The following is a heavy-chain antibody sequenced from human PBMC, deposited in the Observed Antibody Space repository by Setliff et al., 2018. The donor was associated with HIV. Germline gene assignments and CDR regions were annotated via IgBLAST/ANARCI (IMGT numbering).Heavy chain of an antibody. D-gene: IGHD5-18*01. Sequence: PGGSLRLSCAASGFTFNMYGMHWVRQAPGKGLEWVAVIWFDASNEYYADSVKGRFTISRDNSKNTLYLQMNSLRAEDTAVYYCARDGSYISRGYWGQGTLVTVSS. V-gene: IGHV3-33*01. J-gene: IGHJ4*02. CDR3: ARDGSYISRGY. CDR2: IWFDASNE. CDR1: GFTFNMYG.